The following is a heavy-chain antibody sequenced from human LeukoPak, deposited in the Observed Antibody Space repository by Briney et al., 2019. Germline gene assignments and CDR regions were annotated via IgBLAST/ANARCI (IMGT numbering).Heavy chain of an antibody. J-gene: IGHJ5*02. CDR3: ARGGVSSGHHNWFDP. V-gene: IGHV1-18*01. CDR1: GYTFTSYG. Sequence: GASVKVSCKASGYTFTSYGISWVRQAPGQGLEWMGWISAYNGNTNYAQKFQGRVTMTRDTSISTAYMELSRLRSDDTAVYYCARGGVSSGHHNWFDPWGQGTLVTVSS. D-gene: IGHD6-6*01. CDR2: ISAYNGNT.